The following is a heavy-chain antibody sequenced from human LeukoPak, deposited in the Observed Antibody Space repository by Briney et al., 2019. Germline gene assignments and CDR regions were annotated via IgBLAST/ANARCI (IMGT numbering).Heavy chain of an antibody. CDR3: ARSTIFGVVITDY. D-gene: IGHD3-3*01. CDR2: INPNSGGT. J-gene: IGHJ4*02. Sequence: ASVKVSCKASGYTFTGYYMHWARQAPGQGLEWMGWINPNSGGTNYAQKFQGRVTMTRDTSISTAYMELSRLRSDDTAVYYCARSTIFGVVITDYWGQGTLVTVSS. CDR1: GYTFTGYY. V-gene: IGHV1-2*02.